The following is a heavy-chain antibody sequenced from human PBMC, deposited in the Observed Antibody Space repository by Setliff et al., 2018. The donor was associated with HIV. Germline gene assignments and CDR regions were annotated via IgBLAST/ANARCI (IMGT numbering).Heavy chain of an antibody. D-gene: IGHD1-1*01. CDR2: IYPGDSET. J-gene: IGHJ3*02. CDR3: AREMRTIEGGALDI. V-gene: IGHV5-51*01. Sequence: KISCEGSGYRFTSHWIAWVRQMPGKGLEWMGIIYPGDSETKYSPTFQGQVTFSADQTVSTAYLQWSSLKPSDTAMYYCAREMRTIEGGALDIWGQGTLVTVSS. CDR1: GYRFTSHW.